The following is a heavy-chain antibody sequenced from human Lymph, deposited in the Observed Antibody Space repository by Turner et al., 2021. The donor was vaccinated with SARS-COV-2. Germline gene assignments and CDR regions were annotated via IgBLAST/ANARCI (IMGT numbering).Heavy chain of an antibody. D-gene: IGHD2-2*01. CDR2: IYQSGNT. Sequence: QVQLQESGPGLVKPSGTLSLTCAVSGGSISSSNWWSLVRQPPGKGLGWSGEIYQSGNTNYNPSLKGRVTISVDKSKNQSSLKLTSVTAADTAVYYCARRYCSSTSCPNWFDPWGQGTLVTVSS. CDR1: GGSISSSNW. J-gene: IGHJ5*02. CDR3: ARRYCSSTSCPNWFDP. V-gene: IGHV4-4*02.